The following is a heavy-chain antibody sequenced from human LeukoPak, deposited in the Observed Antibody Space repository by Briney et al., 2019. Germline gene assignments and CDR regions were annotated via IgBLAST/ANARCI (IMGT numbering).Heavy chain of an antibody. CDR3: ARTVDYYYDSSGYIDY. CDR1: GGTFSSYA. Sequence: SVKVSCKASGGTFSSYAISWVRQAPGQGLEWMGGIIPIFGTANYAQKLQGRVTMTTDTSTSTAYMELRSLRSDDTAVYYCARTVDYYYDSSGYIDYWGQGTLVTVSS. V-gene: IGHV1-69*05. J-gene: IGHJ4*02. D-gene: IGHD3-22*01. CDR2: IIPIFGTA.